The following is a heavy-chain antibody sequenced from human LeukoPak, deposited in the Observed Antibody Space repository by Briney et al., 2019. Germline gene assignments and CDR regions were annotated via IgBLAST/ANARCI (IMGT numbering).Heavy chain of an antibody. Sequence: GGSLGLSCVTSGFNFSDSRMTWVRQAPGKGLQWVANVNRDGTEKHFLDSVEGRFTISRDNAKKSLYLQMSSLGPQDTAVYFCVGGDWYFESWGQGTLVTVSS. J-gene: IGHJ4*02. CDR1: GFNFSDSR. CDR3: VGGDWYFES. V-gene: IGHV3-7*04. D-gene: IGHD2-21*01. CDR2: VNRDGTEK.